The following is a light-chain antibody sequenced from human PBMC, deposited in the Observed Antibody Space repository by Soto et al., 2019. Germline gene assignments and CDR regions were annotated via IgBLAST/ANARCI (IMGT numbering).Light chain of an antibody. CDR2: GAS. Sequence: EIVMTQSPATLSVTRGERATLSCRASQSVSSNLAWYQQKPGQAPRLLIYGASTRATGIPARFSGSGSGTEFTLTISSLQSEDFAVYYCQQYNNRPPWTFGQGTKVEIK. J-gene: IGKJ1*01. CDR3: QQYNNRPPWT. CDR1: QSVSSN. V-gene: IGKV3-15*01.